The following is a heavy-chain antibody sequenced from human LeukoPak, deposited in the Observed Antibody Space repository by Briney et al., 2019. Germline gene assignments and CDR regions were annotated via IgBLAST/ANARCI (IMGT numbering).Heavy chain of an antibody. CDR1: GFSLSTYS. CDR2: IVGSSSNI. V-gene: IGHV3-48*04. J-gene: IGHJ4*02. D-gene: IGHD3-22*01. CDR3: ATGYYDDSGYWGL. Sequence: PGGSLRLSCTASGFSLSTYSMNWVRQAPGKGLEWVSYIVGSSSNIYYADSVKGRFTISRDNAKNSLYLQMDSLRAEDTAVYYCATGYYDDSGYWGLWGQGSLVTVSS.